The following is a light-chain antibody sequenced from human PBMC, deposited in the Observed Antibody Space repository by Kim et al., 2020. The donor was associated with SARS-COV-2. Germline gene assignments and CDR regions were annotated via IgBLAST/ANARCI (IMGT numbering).Light chain of an antibody. CDR1: NIGTKS. J-gene: IGLJ3*02. V-gene: IGLV3-21*04. CDR3: QVWDSTSDHWV. Sequence: SYELTQPPSVSVAPGKTARITCGGNNIGTKSVHWYQHQPGQAPVLVIYYDSDRPSGIPERFSGSNSGNTATLTISMVEAGDEADYYCQVWDSTSDHWVFG. CDR2: YDS.